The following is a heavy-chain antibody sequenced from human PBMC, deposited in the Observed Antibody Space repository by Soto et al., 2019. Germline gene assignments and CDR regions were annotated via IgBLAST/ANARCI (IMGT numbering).Heavy chain of an antibody. CDR1: GSTFSRFV. J-gene: IGHJ3*01. V-gene: IGHV3-23*01. CDR2: VSPSGDTT. CDR3: AKDLGTRAFDL. Sequence: GGSLRLSCAASGSTFSRFVMTWVRQAPGKGLEWVSVVSPSGDTTYYADSVKGRFTISRDNFKNTLYLQMNSLGADDTAVYYCAKDLGTRAFDLWGQGTMVTVSS. D-gene: IGHD3-16*01.